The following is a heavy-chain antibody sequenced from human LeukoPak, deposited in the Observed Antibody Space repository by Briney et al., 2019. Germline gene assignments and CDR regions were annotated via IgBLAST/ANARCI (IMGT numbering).Heavy chain of an antibody. CDR1: GFTFSSYG. Sequence: GGSLRLSCAASGFTFSSYGMHWVRQAPGKGLEWVAVIPYDGSNKYYADSVKGRFTISRDNSKNTLYLQMNSLRAEDTAVYYCAKANYFDYWGQGTLVTVSS. CDR3: AKANYFDY. CDR2: IPYDGSNK. J-gene: IGHJ4*02. V-gene: IGHV3-30*18.